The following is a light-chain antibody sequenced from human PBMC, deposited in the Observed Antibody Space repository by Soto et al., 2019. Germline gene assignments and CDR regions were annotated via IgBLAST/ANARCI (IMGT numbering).Light chain of an antibody. CDR2: EVT. CDR1: SSDVGTYDD. V-gene: IGLV2-14*01. J-gene: IGLJ1*01. Sequence: QSALTQPASVSASPGQSITISCTGTSSDVGTYDDVSWYRQHPGKAPRLLIYEVTNRPSGVSNRFSGSKSGDTASLTISGLQAEDEGDYYCSSYTIGSTYVFXSGTQMTVL. CDR3: SSYTIGSTYV.